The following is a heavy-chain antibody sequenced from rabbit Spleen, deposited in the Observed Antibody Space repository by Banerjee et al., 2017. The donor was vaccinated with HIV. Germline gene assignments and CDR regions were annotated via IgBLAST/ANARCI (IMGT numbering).Heavy chain of an antibody. Sequence: QEQLVESGGGLVQPGASLTLTCKASGFSFSNTLYMCWVRQAPGKGLEWIGCMDGGTSGSTYYATWVKGRFTISKTSSITVTLQMTSLTAADTATYFCAEFWDLWGPGTLVTVS. J-gene: IGHJ4*01. CDR2: MDGGTSGST. V-gene: IGHV1S45*01. CDR3: AEFWDL. CDR1: GFSFSNTLY. D-gene: IGHD5-1*01.